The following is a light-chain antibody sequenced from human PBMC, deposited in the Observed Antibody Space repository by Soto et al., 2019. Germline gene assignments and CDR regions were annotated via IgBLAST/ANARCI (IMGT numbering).Light chain of an antibody. Sequence: QSALTQPRSVSGSPGQSVTISCTGTSSDVGAYNYVSWYQQHPGKAPKLMIYEVSNRPSGVSHRFSGSKSDNMASLTISGLQTDDEADYYCSSYTSSRTLVFGTGTKVTVL. CDR2: EVS. J-gene: IGLJ1*01. V-gene: IGLV2-14*01. CDR1: SSDVGAYNY. CDR3: SSYTSSRTLV.